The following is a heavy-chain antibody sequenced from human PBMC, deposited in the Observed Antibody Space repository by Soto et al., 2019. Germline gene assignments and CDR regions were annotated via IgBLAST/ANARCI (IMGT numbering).Heavy chain of an antibody. CDR2: INHSGST. Sequence: PSETLSLTCAVYGGSFSGYYWTWIRQPPGTGLEWIGEINHSGSTNYNPSLKSRVTISVDTSKNQFSLKLNSVTAADTAVYYCARAVARGYFSSGYDDYWGQGTQVTVSS. V-gene: IGHV4-34*09. CDR1: GGSFSGYY. CDR3: ARAVARGYFSSGYDDY. D-gene: IGHD3-22*01. J-gene: IGHJ4*02.